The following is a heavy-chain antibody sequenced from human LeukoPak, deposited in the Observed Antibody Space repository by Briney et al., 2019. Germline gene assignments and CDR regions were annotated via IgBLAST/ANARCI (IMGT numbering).Heavy chain of an antibody. D-gene: IGHD5-24*01. CDR2: IYYSGTT. CDR3: ARHRGNGYNTDYYYMDV. CDR1: GYSINSGYY. V-gene: IGHV4-38-2*01. Sequence: PSETLSLTCAVSGYSINSGYYWGWIRQSPGRGLEWIGSIYYSGTTYHNPSLKSRVTISVDRSKNQFSLKLNSVTAADTAVYYCARHRGNGYNTDYYYMDVWGKGTTVTVSS. J-gene: IGHJ6*03.